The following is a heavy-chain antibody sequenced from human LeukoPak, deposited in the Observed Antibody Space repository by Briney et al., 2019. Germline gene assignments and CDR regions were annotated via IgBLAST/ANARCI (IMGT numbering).Heavy chain of an antibody. V-gene: IGHV3-30*02. CDR1: GFTFSSYG. D-gene: IGHD3-3*01. J-gene: IGHJ4*02. Sequence: PGGSLRLSCAASGFTFSSYGMHWVRQAPGKGLEWVAFIRYDGSNKYYADSVKGRFTIFRDNSKNTLYLQMNSLRAEDTAVYYCANAPGITIFGVVIMGYFDYWGQGTLVTVSS. CDR2: IRYDGSNK. CDR3: ANAPGITIFGVVIMGYFDY.